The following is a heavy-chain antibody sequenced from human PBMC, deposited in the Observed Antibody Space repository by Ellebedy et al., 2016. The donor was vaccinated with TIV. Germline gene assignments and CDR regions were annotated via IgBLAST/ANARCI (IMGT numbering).Heavy chain of an antibody. D-gene: IGHD3-3*01. CDR3: AKDRKKYYDFWSGYPFFDY. CDR2: AYSDGTSA. CDR1: GFTFSRFW. J-gene: IGHJ4*02. Sequence: GESLKISXAASGFTFSRFWMHWVRQAPGKGLVWVSVAYSDGTSAGYADSVKGRFTISRDNSKNTLYLQMNSLRAEDTAVYYCAKDRKKYYDFWSGYPFFDYWGQGTLVTVSS. V-gene: IGHV3-74*01.